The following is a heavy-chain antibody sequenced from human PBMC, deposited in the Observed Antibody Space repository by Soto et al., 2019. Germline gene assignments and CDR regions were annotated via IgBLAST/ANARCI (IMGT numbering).Heavy chain of an antibody. CDR2: INPNSGGT. J-gene: IGHJ4*02. V-gene: IGHV1-2*02. CDR1: GYTFTGYY. Sequence: ASVKVSCKASGYTFTGYYMHWVRQAPGQGLEWMGWINPNSGGTNYAQKFQGRVTMTRDTSISTAYLELSRLRSDDTAVYYCARVWGESLRELSFYPLDYCGQGPLVTVYS. D-gene: IGHD3-16*02. CDR3: ARVWGESLRELSFYPLDY.